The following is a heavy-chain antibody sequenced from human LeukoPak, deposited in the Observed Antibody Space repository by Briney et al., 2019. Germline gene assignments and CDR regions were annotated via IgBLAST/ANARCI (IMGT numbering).Heavy chain of an antibody. CDR3: ARAPRGSSGWYGDAFDI. CDR1: GFTFSSYS. V-gene: IGHV3-48*02. CDR2: ISSSSSTT. J-gene: IGHJ3*02. D-gene: IGHD6-19*01. Sequence: GGSLRLSCAASGFTFSSYSMTWVRQAPGKGLEWVSYISSSSSTTYYADSVKGRFTISRDNAHNLLYLQMDSLRDEDTAVYYCARAPRGSSGWYGDAFDIWGQGTMVTVSS.